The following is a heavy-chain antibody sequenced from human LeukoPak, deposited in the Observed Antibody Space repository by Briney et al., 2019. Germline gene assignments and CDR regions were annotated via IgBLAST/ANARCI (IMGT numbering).Heavy chain of an antibody. CDR3: ARDLPSQYYYDSSGYETDAFDI. CDR2: IYYSGST. V-gene: IGHV4-59*11. Sequence: SETLSLTCTVSGGSISSHYWSWLRQPPGKGLEWIGFIYYSGSTNYNPSLKSRVTISVDTSKNQFSLKLSSVTAADTAVYYCARDLPSQYYYDSSGYETDAFDIWGQGTMVTVSS. CDR1: GGSISSHY. D-gene: IGHD3-22*01. J-gene: IGHJ3*02.